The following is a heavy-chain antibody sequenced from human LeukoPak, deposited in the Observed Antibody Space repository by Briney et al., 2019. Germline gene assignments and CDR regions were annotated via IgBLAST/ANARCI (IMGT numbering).Heavy chain of an antibody. V-gene: IGHV3-48*03. CDR2: ISSSGSTI. Sequence: HPGGSLRLSYAASGFTFSSYEMNWVRQAPGKGLEWVSYISSSGSTIYYADSVKGRFTISRDNAKNSLYLQMNSLRAEDTAVYYCAREGDGFDIWGQGTMVTVYS. CDR3: AREGDGFDI. CDR1: GFTFSSYE. J-gene: IGHJ3*02.